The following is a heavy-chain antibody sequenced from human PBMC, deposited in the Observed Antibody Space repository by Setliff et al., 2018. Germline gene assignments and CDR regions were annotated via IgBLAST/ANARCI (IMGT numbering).Heavy chain of an antibody. Sequence: PGGSLRLSCAASGFIFSDYYMSWIRQAPGKGLECISYITSSGNTIYYADSVKGRFTISRDSAKNELYLQMNSLRAEDTAVYYCARNGDVDTGFLGYYYYYYMDVWGKGTTVTVSS. CDR3: ARNGDVDTGFLGYYYYYYMDV. J-gene: IGHJ6*03. D-gene: IGHD5-18*01. CDR1: GFIFSDYY. V-gene: IGHV3-11*04. CDR2: ITSSGNTI.